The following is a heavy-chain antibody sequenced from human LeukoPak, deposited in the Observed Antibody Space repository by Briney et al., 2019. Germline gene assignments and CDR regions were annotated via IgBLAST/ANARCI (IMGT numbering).Heavy chain of an antibody. CDR3: AISLYGSGGLP. CDR1: GFTFNDHY. D-gene: IGHD3-10*01. J-gene: IGHJ5*02. V-gene: IGHV3-21*01. CDR2: ISSSSSYI. Sequence: GGSLRLSCAASGFTFNDHYMNWVRQAPGKGLEWVSSISSSSSYIYYADSVKGRFTISRDNAKNSLYLQMNSLRAEDTAVYYCAISLYGSGGLPWGQGTLVTVSS.